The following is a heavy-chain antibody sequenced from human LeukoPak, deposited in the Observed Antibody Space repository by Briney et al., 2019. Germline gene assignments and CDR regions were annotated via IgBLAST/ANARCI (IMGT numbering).Heavy chain of an antibody. CDR1: GFTFTSSA. D-gene: IGHD6-13*01. CDR2: IVVGSGNT. V-gene: IGHV1-58*01. Sequence: SVKVSCKASGFTFTSSAVQWVRQARGQRLEWIGWIVVGSGNTNYAQKFQERVTITRDMSTSTAYMELSSLRSEDTAVYYCAAEQLNHYYYYYMDVWGKGTTVTVSS. J-gene: IGHJ6*03. CDR3: AAEQLNHYYYYYMDV.